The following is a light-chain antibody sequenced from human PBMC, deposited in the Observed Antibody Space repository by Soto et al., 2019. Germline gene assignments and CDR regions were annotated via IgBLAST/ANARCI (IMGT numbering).Light chain of an antibody. CDR2: VNS. J-gene: IGLJ1*01. V-gene: IGLV1-40*01. Sequence: QSVLTQPPSVSGAPGQRVTISCTGSSSNIGAGYDVHWYQQLPGTAPKLLINVNSNRPSGVPDRVSGSRSGASASLAITGLQAEDEADYYCQSYDSGLSGYVFGTGTKLTVL. CDR1: SSNIGAGYD. CDR3: QSYDSGLSGYV.